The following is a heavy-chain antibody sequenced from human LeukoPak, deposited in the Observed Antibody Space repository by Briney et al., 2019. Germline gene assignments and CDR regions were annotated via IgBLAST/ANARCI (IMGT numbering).Heavy chain of an antibody. Sequence: PSETLSLTCTVSGGSISSTNYYWGWIRQPPGKGLEWIGNIYYSGTTYYNPSLRSRVTISVDTSKNQFSLILSSVTAADTAVYYCARNSEQLGSYYFDYWGQGTLVTVSS. CDR2: IYYSGTT. V-gene: IGHV4-39*07. J-gene: IGHJ4*02. D-gene: IGHD6-13*01. CDR1: GGSISSTNYY. CDR3: ARNSEQLGSYYFDY.